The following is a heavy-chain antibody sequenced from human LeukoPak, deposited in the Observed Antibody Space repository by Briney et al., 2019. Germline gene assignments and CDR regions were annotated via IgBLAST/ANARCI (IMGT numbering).Heavy chain of an antibody. V-gene: IGHV5-10-1*01. J-gene: IGHJ4*02. CDR1: GYSFTSYW. CDR3: ARHVAQSGYTRHFDY. D-gene: IGHD5-12*01. CDR2: IDPSDSYT. Sequence: GESLKISCKGFGYSFTSYWISWVRQMPGKGLEWMGNIDPSDSYTNYSPSFQGHVTISADKSISTAYLQWSSLKASDTAMYYCARHVAQSGYTRHFDYWGQGTLVTVSS.